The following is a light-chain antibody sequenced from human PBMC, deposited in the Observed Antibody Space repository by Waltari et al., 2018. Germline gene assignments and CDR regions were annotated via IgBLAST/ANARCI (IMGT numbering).Light chain of an antibody. J-gene: IGLJ1*01. Sequence: QSALTQPASVSGSPRQSISIPCTGTSSDVVNYIYISWYQPHPGKAPKLLIFAVNKRPSGVSNRFSGSKSGNTASLTISGLQAEDEADYYCSSYTTSYTYVFGTGTKVTVL. V-gene: IGLV2-14*03. CDR1: SSDVVNYIY. CDR3: SSYTTSYTYV. CDR2: AVN.